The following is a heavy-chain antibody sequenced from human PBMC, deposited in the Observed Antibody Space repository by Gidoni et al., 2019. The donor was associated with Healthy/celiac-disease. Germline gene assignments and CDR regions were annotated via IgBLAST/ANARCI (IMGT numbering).Heavy chain of an antibody. D-gene: IGHD4-17*01. CDR1: GFTVSSNY. J-gene: IGHJ3*02. CDR2: IYSGGST. V-gene: IGHV3-66*01. Sequence: EVQLVESGGGLVQPGGSLRLSCAASGFTVSSNYMSWVRQAPGKGLEWVSVIYSGGSTYYADSVKGRFTISRDNSKNTLYLQMNSLRAEDTAVYYCARDRIDDYGDLGAFDIWGQGTMVTVSS. CDR3: ARDRIDDYGDLGAFDI.